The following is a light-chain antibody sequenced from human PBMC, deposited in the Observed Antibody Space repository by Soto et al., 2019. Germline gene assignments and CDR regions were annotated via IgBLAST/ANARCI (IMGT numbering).Light chain of an antibody. J-gene: IGLJ3*02. V-gene: IGLV2-14*02. Sequence: QSALTQPASVSGSPEQSITISCTGTSSDFGYHNLVSWYQQLPGEAPKLLIYEGSKRPSGVSNRFSGSKSGNTASLAITGLQAEDEADYYCQAYDYSLTASVFGGGTKLTVL. CDR2: EGS. CDR1: SSDFGYHNL. CDR3: QAYDYSLTASV.